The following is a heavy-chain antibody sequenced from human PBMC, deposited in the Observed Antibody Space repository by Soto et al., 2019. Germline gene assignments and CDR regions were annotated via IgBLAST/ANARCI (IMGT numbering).Heavy chain of an antibody. CDR1: GFTLSSYW. CDR2: INSVGSST. Sequence: TGGSLRLSCAASGFTLSSYWIHWVRQAPGKGLVWVSRINSVGSSTSYADSVKGRFTISRDNAKNTLYLQMNSLRAEDTAVYYCARQLPTAIRGGYYYSYGMDVWGQGTTVTVSS. CDR3: ARQLPTAIRGGYYYSYGMDV. D-gene: IGHD2-2*02. J-gene: IGHJ6*02. V-gene: IGHV3-74*01.